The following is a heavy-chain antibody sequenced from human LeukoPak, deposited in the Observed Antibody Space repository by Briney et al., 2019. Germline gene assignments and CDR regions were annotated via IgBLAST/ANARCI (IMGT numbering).Heavy chain of an antibody. Sequence: PGGSLRLSCAASGFSFSNYAMSWVRQAPGKGLEWVSAISGRGANTYYADSVKGRFTISRDNAKNSLYLQMNSLRAEDTAVYYCARDKRSSGWYGVKDYWGQGTLVTVSS. J-gene: IGHJ4*02. V-gene: IGHV3-23*01. CDR3: ARDKRSSGWYGVKDY. D-gene: IGHD6-19*01. CDR2: ISGRGANT. CDR1: GFSFSNYA.